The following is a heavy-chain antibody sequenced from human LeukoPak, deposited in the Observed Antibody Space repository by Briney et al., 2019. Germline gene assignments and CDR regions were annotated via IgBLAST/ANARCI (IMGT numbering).Heavy chain of an antibody. J-gene: IGHJ6*03. CDR3: AKSCSSTSCYVGYYYYYMDV. D-gene: IGHD2-2*01. Sequence: GGSLKLSCAASGFTFTSYAMSWVRQAPGKGLEWVSAINGSGGSTYYADSVKGRFTISRDNSKTTLYLQMNRLRAEDTAVYYCAKSCSSTSCYVGYYYYYMDVWGKGTTVTVSS. V-gene: IGHV3-23*01. CDR2: INGSGGST. CDR1: GFTFTSYA.